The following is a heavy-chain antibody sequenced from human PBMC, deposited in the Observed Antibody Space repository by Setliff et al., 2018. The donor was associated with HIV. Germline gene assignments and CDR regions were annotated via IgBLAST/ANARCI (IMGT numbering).Heavy chain of an antibody. V-gene: IGHV3-74*01. J-gene: IGHJ6*02. CDR3: ARSVIGYYYYGIDV. CDR1: GFTFSTSW. CDR2: INADGSST. Sequence: GSLRLSCAASGFTFSTSWMNWVRQAPGKGLVWVARINADGSSTSYADSVKGRFTISRDNAKNTLYLQMNSLRAEDTAVYYCARSVIGYYYYGIDVWGQGTLVTVSS. D-gene: IGHD3-10*01.